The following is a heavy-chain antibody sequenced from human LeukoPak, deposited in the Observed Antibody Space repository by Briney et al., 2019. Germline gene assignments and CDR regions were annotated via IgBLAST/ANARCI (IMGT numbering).Heavy chain of an antibody. CDR3: ARDDHLCSSTSCPFDY. J-gene: IGHJ4*02. CDR2: ISSSSYI. V-gene: IGHV3-21*05. Sequence: GGSLRLSCAASGFTFSSYSMNWVRQAPGKGLEWVSYISSSSYIYYADSVKGRFTISRDNAKNPLYLQMNSLRAEDTAVYYCARDDHLCSSTSCPFDYWGQGTLVTVSS. CDR1: GFTFSSYS. D-gene: IGHD2-2*01.